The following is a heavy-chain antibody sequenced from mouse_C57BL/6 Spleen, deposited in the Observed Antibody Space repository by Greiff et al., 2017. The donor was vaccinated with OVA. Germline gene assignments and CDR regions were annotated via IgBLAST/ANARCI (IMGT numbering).Heavy chain of an antibody. CDR3: AHHYYDYEWAMDY. D-gene: IGHD2-4*01. CDR2: IWTGGGT. V-gene: IGHV2-9-1*01. Sequence: VKLVESGPGLVAPSQSLSITCTVSGFSLTSYAISWVRQPPGKGLEWLGVIWTGGGTNYNSALKSRLSISKDNSKSQVFLKMNSLQTDDTARYYCAHHYYDYEWAMDYWGQGTSVTVSS. CDR1: GFSLTSYA. J-gene: IGHJ4*01.